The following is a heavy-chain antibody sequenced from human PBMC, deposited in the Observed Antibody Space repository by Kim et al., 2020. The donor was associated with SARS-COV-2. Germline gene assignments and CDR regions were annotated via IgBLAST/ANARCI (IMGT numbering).Heavy chain of an antibody. J-gene: IGHJ4*02. CDR3: AREALVRAVSHYYDS. Sequence: SETLSLTCTVSGGSIGRNYWSWIRQPPGKGLEWIGYVDYVGSTNYNPSLKTRLTMSMDTSKNQFSLMLKSVSAADTAVYYCAREALVRAVSHYYDSWGQGILVPVSS. V-gene: IGHV4-59*01. CDR2: VDYVGST. D-gene: IGHD3-10*01. CDR1: GGSIGRNY.